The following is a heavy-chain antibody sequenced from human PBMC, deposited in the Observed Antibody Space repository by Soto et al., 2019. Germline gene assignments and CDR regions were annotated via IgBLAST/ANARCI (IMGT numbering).Heavy chain of an antibody. CDR2: IIPIFGTA. V-gene: IGHV1-69*13. D-gene: IGHD2-15*01. CDR3: ARSRGGSCYSCPFDY. J-gene: IGHJ4*02. Sequence: ASVKVSCKASGGTFSSYAISWVRQAPGQGLEWMGGIIPIFGTANYAQKFQGRVTITADESTSTAYMELSSLRSEDTAVYYCARSRGGSCYSCPFDYWGQGTLVTVSS. CDR1: GGTFSSYA.